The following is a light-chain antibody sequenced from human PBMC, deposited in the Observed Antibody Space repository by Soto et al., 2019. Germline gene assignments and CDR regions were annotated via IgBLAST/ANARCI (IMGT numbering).Light chain of an antibody. CDR3: SSYAGGRTFGVI. CDR1: SSDVGGYDY. CDR2: EVS. Sequence: QSAVTQPASVSGSPGQSITISCTGTSSDVGGYDYVSWYQQYPGKAPRLIIYEVSNRPSGVSNRFSGSKSGNTASLTISGLQAEDEADYYCSSYAGGRTFGVIFGGGTKLTVL. V-gene: IGLV2-23*02. J-gene: IGLJ2*01.